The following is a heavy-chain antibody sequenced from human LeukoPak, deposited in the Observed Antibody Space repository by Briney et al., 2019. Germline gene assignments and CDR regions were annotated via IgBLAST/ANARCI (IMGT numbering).Heavy chain of an antibody. CDR3: ASYYDSSGYYSFDY. CDR1: GYTFTGYY. Sequence: ASVKVSCKASGYTFTGYYMHWVRQAPGQGLEWMGWINPNSGGTNYAQKFQGRVTMTRDTSISTAYMELSRLRSDDTAVYYCASYYDSSGYYSFDYWGQGTLVTVSS. V-gene: IGHV1-2*02. J-gene: IGHJ4*02. D-gene: IGHD3-22*01. CDR2: INPNSGGT.